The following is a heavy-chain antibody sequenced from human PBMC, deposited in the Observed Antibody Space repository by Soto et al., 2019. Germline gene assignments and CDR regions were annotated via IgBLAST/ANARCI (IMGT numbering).Heavy chain of an antibody. J-gene: IGHJ4*02. CDR2: VYYSGTA. Sequence: SETLSLTCSVSGGSVSDKTYYWSWIRQPPGKRLEWIGYVYYSGTANYNPSLKSRVTISVDLSKNRFSLRLSSVTTADTALYYCARTTAVPNTLRSRYFFDYWGQGTLVTVSS. D-gene: IGHD4-17*01. CDR3: ARTTAVPNTLRSRYFFDY. V-gene: IGHV4-61*01. CDR1: GGSVSDKTYY.